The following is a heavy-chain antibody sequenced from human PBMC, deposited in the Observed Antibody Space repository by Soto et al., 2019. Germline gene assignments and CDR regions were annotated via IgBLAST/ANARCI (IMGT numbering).Heavy chain of an antibody. CDR1: GFTFSSYA. CDR3: AKARPGSGSYYSYFDY. J-gene: IGHJ4*02. CDR2: ISGSGGST. D-gene: IGHD1-26*01. V-gene: IGHV3-23*01. Sequence: VGSLRLSCAASGFTFSSYAMSWVRQAPGKGLEWVSAISGSGGSTYYADSVKGRFTISRDNSKNTLYLQMNSLRAEDTAVYYFAKARPGSGSYYSYFDYWGQGTLFTVAS.